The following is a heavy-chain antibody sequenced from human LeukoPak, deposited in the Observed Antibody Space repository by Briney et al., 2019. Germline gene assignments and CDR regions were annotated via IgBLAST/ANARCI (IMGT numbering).Heavy chain of an antibody. CDR3: ARDREYSSSSGHFDY. CDR2: INPSGGST. V-gene: IGHV1-46*01. J-gene: IGHJ4*02. D-gene: IGHD6-6*01. Sequence: ASVKVSCKASGYTFTSYYVHWVRQAPGQGLEWMGIINPSGGSTSYAQKFQGRVTMTRDMSTSTVYMELSSLRSEDTAVYYCARDREYSSSSGHFDYWGQGTLVTVSS. CDR1: GYTFTSYY.